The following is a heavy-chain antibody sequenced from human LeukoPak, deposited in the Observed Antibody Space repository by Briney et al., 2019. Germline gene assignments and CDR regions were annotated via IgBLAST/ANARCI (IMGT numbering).Heavy chain of an antibody. J-gene: IGHJ6*02. V-gene: IGHV3-74*01. D-gene: IGHD6-19*01. CDR2: INPDDEST. Sequence: GSLRLSCAASGFTFRKYWLHWVRQAPGKGLVWVSRINPDDESTSYADSVKGRFTISRDNAESTLYLQMNSLRAEDTAIYYCAKGRIAVAPYYGMDVWGRGTTVSVSS. CDR3: AKGRIAVAPYYGMDV. CDR1: GFTFRKYW.